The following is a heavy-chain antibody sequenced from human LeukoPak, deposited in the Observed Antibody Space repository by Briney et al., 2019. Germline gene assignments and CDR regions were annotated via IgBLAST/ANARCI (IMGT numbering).Heavy chain of an antibody. J-gene: IGHJ4*02. Sequence: GGSLRLSCAASGFTFSSYWMTWVRQAPGKGLEWVANIKQDASEKFYVDSVKGRFTISRDNAKNSLYLQMNSLRAEDSAVYYCARDLSWSLSGYDYWGQGTLVTVSS. CDR1: GFTFSSYW. CDR2: IKQDASEK. CDR3: ARDLSWSLSGYDY. D-gene: IGHD3-3*01. V-gene: IGHV3-7*01.